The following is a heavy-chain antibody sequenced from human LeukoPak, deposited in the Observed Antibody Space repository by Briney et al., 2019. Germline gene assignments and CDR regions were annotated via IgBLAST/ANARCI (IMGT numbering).Heavy chain of an antibody. CDR2: IHYSGFT. Sequence: SETLSLTCTVSGGSIGTYYWSWIRQSPGKRLEYIGFIHYSGFTTFNPSLKSRLTMSVDTSKNQFSLKLSSVTAADTAVYYCASSEPLYYDFWSGYYRFDYWGQGTLVTVSS. CDR1: GGSIGTYY. V-gene: IGHV4-59*01. J-gene: IGHJ4*02. D-gene: IGHD3-3*01. CDR3: ASSEPLYYDFWSGYYRFDY.